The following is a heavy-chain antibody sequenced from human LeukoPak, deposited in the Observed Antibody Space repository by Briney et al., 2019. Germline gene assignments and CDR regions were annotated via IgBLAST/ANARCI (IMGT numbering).Heavy chain of an antibody. CDR2: IYSSGST. CDR1: GGCISSYY. J-gene: IGHJ4*02. Sequence: PSETLFLTCTVSGGCISSYYWSWIRQPPGKGLEWIGYIYSSGSTNYNPSLKSRITISVDTSKNQFSLKLSSVTAADTAVYYCARFAYCGGHCWYYFDYWGQGSLVTVSS. D-gene: IGHD2-21*02. V-gene: IGHV4-59*01. CDR3: ARFAYCGGHCWYYFDY.